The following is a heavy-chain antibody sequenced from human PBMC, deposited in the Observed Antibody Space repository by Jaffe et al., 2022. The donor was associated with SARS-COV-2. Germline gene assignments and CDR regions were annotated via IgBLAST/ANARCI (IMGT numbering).Heavy chain of an antibody. J-gene: IGHJ4*02. CDR2: INPSGGST. CDR3: ARAAVGDDSSGLFDY. D-gene: IGHD3-22*01. Sequence: QVQLVQSGAEVKKPGASVKVSCKASGYTFTSYYMHWVRQAPGQGLEWMGIINPSGGSTSYAQKFQGRVTMTRDTSTSTVYMELSSLRSEDTAVYYCARAAVGDDSSGLFDYWGQGTLVTVSS. CDR1: GYTFTSYY. V-gene: IGHV1-46*01.